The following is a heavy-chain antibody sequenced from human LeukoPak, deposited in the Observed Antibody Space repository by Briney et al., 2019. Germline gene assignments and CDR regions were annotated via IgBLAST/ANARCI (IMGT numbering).Heavy chain of an antibody. D-gene: IGHD3-22*01. CDR3: ARGATNYYDSSGKLDY. CDR2: INPNSGGT. Sequence: GASVKVSCKASGYTFTGYYMHWVRQAPGQGLEWMGWINPNSGGTNYAQKFQGWVTMTRDTSISAAYMELSRLRSDDTAVYYCARGATNYYDSSGKLDYWGQGTLVTVSS. CDR1: GYTFTGYY. V-gene: IGHV1-2*04. J-gene: IGHJ4*02.